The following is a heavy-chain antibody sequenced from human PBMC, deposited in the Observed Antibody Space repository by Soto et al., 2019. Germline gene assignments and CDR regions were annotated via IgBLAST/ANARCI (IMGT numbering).Heavy chain of an antibody. V-gene: IGHV3-23*01. CDR2: ISGSGGST. D-gene: IGHD3-10*01. CDR3: AKVHGSGNYHNFPDY. Sequence: EVQLLESGGGLVQPGGSLRLSCAASGFTFSSYAISWVRQAPGKGQEWVSLISGSGGSTYYADSVKGRFTISRDNSKNTLYLQMNSLRAEDTAVYYCAKVHGSGNYHNFPDYWGQGTLVTVSS. CDR1: GFTFSSYA. J-gene: IGHJ4*02.